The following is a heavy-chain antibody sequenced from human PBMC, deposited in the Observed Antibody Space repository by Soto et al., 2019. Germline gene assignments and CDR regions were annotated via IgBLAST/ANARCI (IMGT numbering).Heavy chain of an antibody. J-gene: IGHJ4*02. CDR3: AKQGLGYCSSTSCYYDY. V-gene: IGHV3-30*18. CDR2: ISYDGSNK. D-gene: IGHD2-2*01. Sequence: QVQLVESGGGVVQPGRSLRLSCAASGFSFSNYGMHWVRQAPGKGLEWVAVISYDGSNKYYADSVKGRLTISSDNSKKTLYVQMNSLRPEDTAVYYCAKQGLGYCSSTSCYYDYWGQGPLVIVSS. CDR1: GFSFSNYG.